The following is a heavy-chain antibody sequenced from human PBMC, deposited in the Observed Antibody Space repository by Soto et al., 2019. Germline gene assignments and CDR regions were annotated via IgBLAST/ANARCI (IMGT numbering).Heavy chain of an antibody. CDR3: ASGGEGDCSSTSCNYSRSPFDY. V-gene: IGHV3-33*01. J-gene: IGHJ4*02. CDR2: IWYDGSNK. D-gene: IGHD2-2*01. Sequence: QVQLVESGGGVVQPGRSLRLSCAASGFTFSSYGMHWVRQAPGKGLEWVAVIWYDGSNKYYADSVKGGFSISRDNSKNTLYLQMSSLSAEDTAVYYCASGGEGDCSSTSCNYSRSPFDYWGQGTLVSASP. CDR1: GFTFSSYG.